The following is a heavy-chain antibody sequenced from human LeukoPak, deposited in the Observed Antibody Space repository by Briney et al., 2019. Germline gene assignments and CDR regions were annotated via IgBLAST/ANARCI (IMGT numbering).Heavy chain of an antibody. Sequence: GGSLRLSWAASGFTFSSYSMNWFRQAPGKGLEWVSYISSSSSTIYYADSVKGRFTISRDNAKNSLYLQMNSLRAEDTAVYYCARDLVLAYFDYWGQGTLVTVSS. CDR1: GFTFSSYS. V-gene: IGHV3-48*01. J-gene: IGHJ4*02. CDR3: ARDLVLAYFDY. D-gene: IGHD6-6*01. CDR2: ISSSSSTI.